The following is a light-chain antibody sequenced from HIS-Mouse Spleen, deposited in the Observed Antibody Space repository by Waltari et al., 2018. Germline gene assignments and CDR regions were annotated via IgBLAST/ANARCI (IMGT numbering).Light chain of an antibody. CDR1: QDISNY. CDR3: QQYDNLLLT. V-gene: IGKV1-33*01. CDR2: DAS. Sequence: DIQMTQSPSSLSASVGDRVTITCQASQDISNYLNLYQQKPGKAPKLLIYDASNLETGVPSRFSGSGSGTDFTFTISSLQPEDIATYYCQQYDNLLLTFGPGTKVDIK. J-gene: IGKJ3*01.